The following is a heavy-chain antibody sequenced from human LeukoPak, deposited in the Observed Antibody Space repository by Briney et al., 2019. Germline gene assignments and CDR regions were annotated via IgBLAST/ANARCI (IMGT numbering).Heavy chain of an antibody. CDR3: ASSYYDSSGYYPPDY. J-gene: IGHJ4*02. CDR2: IYYSGST. CDR1: GGSITSYY. V-gene: IGHV4-59*06. D-gene: IGHD3-22*01. Sequence: PSETLSLTCTVSGGSITSYYWSWIRQHPGKGLEWIGYIYYSGSTYYNPSLKSRVTISVDTSKNQFSLKLSSVTAADTAVYYCASSYYDSSGYYPPDYWGQGTLVTVSS.